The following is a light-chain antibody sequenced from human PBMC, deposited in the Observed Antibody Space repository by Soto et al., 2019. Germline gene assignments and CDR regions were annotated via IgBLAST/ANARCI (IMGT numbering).Light chain of an antibody. V-gene: IGKV3-15*01. Sequence: PGERAPLSCRSIQSVSSSHLAWYQHKPGQAPRLLIYAASTTATGIPARFSGSGSGTEFTLTISSLQSEDFAVYYCQQYDNWPPITFGQGTRLEIK. CDR3: QQYDNWPPIT. CDR2: AAS. CDR1: QSVSSSH. J-gene: IGKJ5*01.